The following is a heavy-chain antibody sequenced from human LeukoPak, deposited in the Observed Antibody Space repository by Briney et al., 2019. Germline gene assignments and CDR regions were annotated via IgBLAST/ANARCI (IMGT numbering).Heavy chain of an antibody. V-gene: IGHV4-39*07. Sequence: SETLSLTCTVSGGSISSYYWGWIRQPPGKGLEWIGSIYYSGGTYYNPSLKSRVTISVDTSKNQFSLKLSSVTAADTAVYYCARDRYYDSSGAYSLWGQGTLVTVSS. CDR3: ARDRYYDSSGAYSL. CDR2: IYYSGGT. J-gene: IGHJ4*02. D-gene: IGHD3-22*01. CDR1: GGSISSYY.